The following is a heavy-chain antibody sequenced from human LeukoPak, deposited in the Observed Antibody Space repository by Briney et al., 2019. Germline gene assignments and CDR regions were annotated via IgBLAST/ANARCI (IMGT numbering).Heavy chain of an antibody. CDR1: GGSISSGGYY. V-gene: IGHV4-31*03. CDR3: ARDSDESYYDILTGYYRRNLGIDY. CDR2: IYYSGST. J-gene: IGHJ4*02. Sequence: PSEALSLTCTVSGGSISSGGYYWSWIRQHPGKGLEWIGYIYYSGSTYYNPSLKSRVTISVDTSKNQFSLKLSSVTAADTAVYYCARDSDESYYDILTGYYRRNLGIDYWGQGTLVTVSA. D-gene: IGHD3-9*01.